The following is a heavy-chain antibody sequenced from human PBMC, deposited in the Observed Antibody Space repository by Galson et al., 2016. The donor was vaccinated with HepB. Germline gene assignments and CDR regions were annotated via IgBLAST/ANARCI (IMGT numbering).Heavy chain of an antibody. Sequence: SVKVSCKASGGTFSSYAISWVRQAPGQGLEWMGGIIPIFGTAKYEQKFQGKVTITADKSTSTAYMELSSLRSEDTAVYYCARGSSRSTWKQLAYFDQWGQGTLVTVSS. CDR2: IIPIFGTA. V-gene: IGHV1-69*06. D-gene: IGHD6-13*01. CDR3: ARGSSRSTWKQLAYFDQ. CDR1: GGTFSSYA. J-gene: IGHJ4*02.